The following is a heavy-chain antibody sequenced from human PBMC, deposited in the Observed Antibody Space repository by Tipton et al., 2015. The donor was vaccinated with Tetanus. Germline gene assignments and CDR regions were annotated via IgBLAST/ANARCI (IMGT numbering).Heavy chain of an antibody. CDR3: ARRSYCTSTRCLDAIDL. J-gene: IGHJ3*01. D-gene: IGHD2-8*01. CDR1: GDPMTRYY. Sequence: TLSLTCTVSGDPMTRYYLIWILQPPGRGLEWVAYIFACWSTNYNPALKRRVTISMDTSKNQISLNLTSVTAADTAVYFCARRSYCTSTRCLDAIDLWGPGTRVSLSS. CDR2: IFACWST. V-gene: IGHV4-4*08.